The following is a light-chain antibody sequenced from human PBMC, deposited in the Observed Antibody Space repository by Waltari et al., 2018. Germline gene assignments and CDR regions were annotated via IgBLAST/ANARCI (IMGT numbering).Light chain of an antibody. CDR3: QHYHTLPYT. CDR2: DAS. V-gene: IGKV1-33*01. J-gene: IGKJ2*01. Sequence: DIQMTQSPSSLSAAVGDRVTITYPATQDITTSVSWFQQKPGKAPQLLIYDASSLQAGVPSRYSGTGSGTAFSFTITNLQPEDSATYYCQHYHTLPYTFGRGTKLQIK. CDR1: QDITTS.